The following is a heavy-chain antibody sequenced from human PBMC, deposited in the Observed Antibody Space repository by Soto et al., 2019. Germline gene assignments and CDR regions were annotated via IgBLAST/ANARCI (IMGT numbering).Heavy chain of an antibody. J-gene: IGHJ6*03. Sequence: GGSLRLSCAASGFTFSSYGMHWVRQAPGKGLEWVAVIWCDGGNTYYADSVKGRFTISRDNSKNTLYLQMNSLRAEDTAVYYCAKFQLWFGELFYYYMDVWGKGTTVTVSS. CDR1: GFTFSSYG. V-gene: IGHV3-33*06. D-gene: IGHD3-10*01. CDR3: AKFQLWFGELFYYYMDV. CDR2: IWCDGGNT.